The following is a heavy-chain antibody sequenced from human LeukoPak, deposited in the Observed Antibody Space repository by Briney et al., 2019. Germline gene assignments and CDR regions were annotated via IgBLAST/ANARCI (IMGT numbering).Heavy chain of an antibody. CDR1: GYTFTSYG. CDR3: ARQSKERYFDWLWDY. J-gene: IGHJ4*02. CDR2: ISAYNGNT. V-gene: IGHV1-18*01. D-gene: IGHD3-9*01. Sequence: ASVKVSCKASGYTFTSYGISWVRQAPGQGLEWMGWISAYNGNTNYAQKLQGRVTMTTDTSTSTAYMELRSLRSDDTAVYYCARQSKERYFDWLWDYWGQGTLVTVSS.